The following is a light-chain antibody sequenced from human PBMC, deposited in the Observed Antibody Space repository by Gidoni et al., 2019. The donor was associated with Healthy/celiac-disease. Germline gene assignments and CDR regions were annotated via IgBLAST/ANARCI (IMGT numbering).Light chain of an antibody. J-gene: IGKJ4*01. CDR2: EAS. CDR1: KSVRSY. V-gene: IGKV3-11*01. Sequence: PATRSFPPGERATSSCRASKSVRSYLAWYKQKPGQAPRLLIYEASNRATGIPAGVRGSGSGKDLTLTISSREPEDLAVYYGQQGSKWPRTFGGGTKVEIK. CDR3: QQGSKWPRT.